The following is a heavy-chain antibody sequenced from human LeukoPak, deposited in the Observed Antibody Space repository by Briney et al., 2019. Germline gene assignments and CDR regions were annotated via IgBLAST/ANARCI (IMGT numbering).Heavy chain of an antibody. J-gene: IGHJ4*02. D-gene: IGHD2-2*01. CDR1: GYTFTRYD. CDR2: MNPNSGNT. V-gene: IGHV1-8*01. Sequence: GASVKVSCKASGYTFTRYDINWVRQATGQGLEWMGWMNPNSGNTGYAQKFQGRVTMIRNTSISTAYMELSSLRSEDAAVYYCARGSYLPAASPFDYWGQGTLVTVSS. CDR3: ARGSYLPAASPFDY.